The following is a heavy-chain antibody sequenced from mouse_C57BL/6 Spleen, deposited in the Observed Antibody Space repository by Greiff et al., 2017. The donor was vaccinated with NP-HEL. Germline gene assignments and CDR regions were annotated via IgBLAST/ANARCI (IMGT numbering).Heavy chain of an antibody. CDR3: TSYYDYDGFAY. D-gene: IGHD2-4*01. CDR2: ISSGGDYI. CDR1: GFTFSSYA. Sequence: EVQRVESGEGLVKPGGSLKLSCAASGFTFSSYAMSWVRQTPEKRLEWVAYISSGGDYIYYADTVKGRFTISRHNARNTLYLQMSSLKSEDTAMYYCTSYYDYDGFAYWGQGTLVTVSA. J-gene: IGHJ3*01. V-gene: IGHV5-9-1*02.